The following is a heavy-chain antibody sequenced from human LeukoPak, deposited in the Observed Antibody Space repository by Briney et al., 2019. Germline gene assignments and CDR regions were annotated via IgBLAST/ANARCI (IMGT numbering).Heavy chain of an antibody. Sequence: PSETPSLTCTVSGGSISSYYWSWIRQPAGKGLEWIGRIYTSGSTNYNPSLKSRVTISVDTSKNQFSLKLSSVTAADTAVYYCAREGFDWLLYPVGAHYYYYMDVWGKGTTVTVSS. V-gene: IGHV4-4*07. D-gene: IGHD3-9*01. CDR1: GGSISSYY. CDR3: AREGFDWLLYPVGAHYYYYMDV. J-gene: IGHJ6*03. CDR2: IYTSGST.